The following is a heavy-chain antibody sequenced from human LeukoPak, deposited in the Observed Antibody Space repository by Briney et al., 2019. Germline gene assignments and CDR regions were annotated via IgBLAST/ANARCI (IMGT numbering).Heavy chain of an antibody. CDR3: ARGTPGSYLGY. Sequence: SQTLSLTCTVSGGSISSYYWSWIRQPPGKGLEWIGYIYYSGSTNYNPSLKSRVTISVDTSKNQFSLKLSSVAAADTAVCYCARGTPGSYLGYWGQGTLVTVSS. CDR2: IYYSGST. V-gene: IGHV4-59*08. CDR1: GGSISSYY. D-gene: IGHD3-16*02. J-gene: IGHJ4*02.